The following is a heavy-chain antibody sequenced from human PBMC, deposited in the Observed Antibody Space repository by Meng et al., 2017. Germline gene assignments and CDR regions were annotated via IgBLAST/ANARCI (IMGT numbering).Heavy chain of an antibody. CDR2: ISSSSSYI. Sequence: GGLLRSPCAAPGFTFSSYSMNWVRQAPGKGLEWVSSISSSSSYIYYAESVKGRFTISRDNAKNSLYLQMNSLRAEDTAVYYCAREGYLSIVGATYLPYWYFDLWGRGSLVTVSS. V-gene: IGHV3-21*01. J-gene: IGHJ2*01. CDR3: AREGYLSIVGATYLPYWYFDL. CDR1: GFTFSSYS. D-gene: IGHD1-26*01.